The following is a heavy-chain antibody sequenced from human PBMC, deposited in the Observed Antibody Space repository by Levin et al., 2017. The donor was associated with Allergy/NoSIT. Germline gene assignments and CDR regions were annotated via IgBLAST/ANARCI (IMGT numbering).Heavy chain of an antibody. Sequence: SVKVSCKASGGTFSSYAISWVRQAPGQGLEWMGGIIPIFGTANYAQKFQGRVTITADESTSTAYMELSSLRSEDTAVYYCARDRGGSVAGTRAFDSWGQGTMVTVSS. CDR3: ARDRGGSVAGTRAFDS. CDR2: IIPIFGTA. CDR1: GGTFSSYA. V-gene: IGHV1-69*13. J-gene: IGHJ3*02. D-gene: IGHD6-19*01.